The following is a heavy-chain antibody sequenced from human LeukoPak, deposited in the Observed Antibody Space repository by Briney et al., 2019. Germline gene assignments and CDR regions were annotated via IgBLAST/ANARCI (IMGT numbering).Heavy chain of an antibody. CDR3: ARAPYYYGSGNNWFDP. Sequence: GGSLRLSCAASGFTVSSNYMSWVRQAPGKGLEWVSVIYSGGSTYYADSVKGRFTISRDNSKNTLYLQMNSLRAEDTAVYYCARAPYYYGSGNNWFDPWGQGTLVTVSS. CDR2: IYSGGST. CDR1: GFTVSSNY. J-gene: IGHJ5*02. V-gene: IGHV3-53*01. D-gene: IGHD3-10*01.